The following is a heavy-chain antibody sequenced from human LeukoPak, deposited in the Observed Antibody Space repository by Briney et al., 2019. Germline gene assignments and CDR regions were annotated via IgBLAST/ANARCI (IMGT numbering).Heavy chain of an antibody. CDR2: IIPIFGTA. V-gene: IGHV1-69*01. Sequence: SVKVSCKASGGTFSSYAISGVRQAPGQGLEWMGGIIPIFGTANYAQKFQGRVTITADESTSTAYMELSSLRSEDTAVYYCARAPLRYCSGGSCYPGFDYWGQGTLVTVSS. J-gene: IGHJ4*02. D-gene: IGHD2-15*01. CDR1: GGTFSSYA. CDR3: ARAPLRYCSGGSCYPGFDY.